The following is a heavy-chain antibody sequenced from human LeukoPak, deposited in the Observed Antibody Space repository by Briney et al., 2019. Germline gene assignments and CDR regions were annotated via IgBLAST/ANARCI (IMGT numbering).Heavy chain of an antibody. Sequence: GGSLRLSCAASGFTFSSYAMHWVRQAPGKGLEWVAFIHYDGSNNYYADSVKGRFTISRDNAKNSLYLQMNSLRAEDTAVYYCARDPGYDNWFDPWGQGTLVTVSS. CDR2: IHYDGSNN. V-gene: IGHV3-30*02. D-gene: IGHD5-18*01. CDR3: ARDPGYDNWFDP. CDR1: GFTFSSYA. J-gene: IGHJ5*02.